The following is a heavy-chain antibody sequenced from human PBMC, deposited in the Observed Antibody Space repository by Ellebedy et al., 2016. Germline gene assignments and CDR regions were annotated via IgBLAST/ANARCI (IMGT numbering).Heavy chain of an antibody. CDR3: ARIMTTVTTSWFDP. CDR2: INRDGSEK. CDR1: GFTFSRYW. J-gene: IGHJ5*02. D-gene: IGHD4-17*01. Sequence: GGSLRLXXAASGFTFSRYWLIWVRQAPGKGLEWVANINRDGSEKYYVDSVKGRFTISRDNAKNSLYLQMNSLRAEDTAVYYCARIMTTVTTSWFDPWGQGTLVTVSS. V-gene: IGHV3-7*01.